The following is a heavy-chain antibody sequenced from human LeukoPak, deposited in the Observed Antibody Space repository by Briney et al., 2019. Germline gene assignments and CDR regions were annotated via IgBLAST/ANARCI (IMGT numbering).Heavy chain of an antibody. V-gene: IGHV3-53*01. J-gene: IGHJ4*02. D-gene: IGHD6-19*01. CDR1: GFTVSGKY. CDR2: IYSGGST. Sequence: GGSLRLSCAASGFTVSGKYMSWVRQAPGKGLEWVSVIYSGGSTYYADSAKGRFTISRDNSKNTLYLQMNSLRAEDTAVYYCAKGGLRGSGWFGYYFDYWGQGTLVTVSS. CDR3: AKGGLRGSGWFGYYFDY.